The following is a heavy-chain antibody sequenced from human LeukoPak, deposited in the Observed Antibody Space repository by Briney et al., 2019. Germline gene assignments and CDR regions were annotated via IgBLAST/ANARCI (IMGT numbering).Heavy chain of an antibody. CDR1: VYTFTSYY. Sequence: ASVKLSCKSSVYTFTSYYMHWVRQAPAQGLEWMGIINPSGGSTTYAQKFQRRVTMTRDTSTSTVYMELSSLRSEDTAVYYCARGYGDYAYWGQGTLVTVSS. CDR2: INPSGGST. J-gene: IGHJ4*02. D-gene: IGHD4-17*01. CDR3: ARGYGDYAY. V-gene: IGHV1-46*01.